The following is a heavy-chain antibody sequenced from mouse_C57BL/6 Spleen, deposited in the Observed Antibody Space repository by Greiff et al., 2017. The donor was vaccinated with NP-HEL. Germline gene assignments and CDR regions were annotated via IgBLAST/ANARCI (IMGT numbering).Heavy chain of an antibody. V-gene: IGHV2-9-1*01. CDR1: GFSLTSYA. CDR3: ASLSTMITKWYFDV. CDR2: IWTGGGT. D-gene: IGHD2-4*01. Sequence: QVQLKESGPGLVAPSQSLSITCTVSGFSLTSYAISWVRQPPGKGLEWLGVIWTGGGTNYNSALKSRLSISKDNSKSQVFLKMNSLPTDDTARYYCASLSTMITKWYFDVWGTGTTVTVSS. J-gene: IGHJ1*03.